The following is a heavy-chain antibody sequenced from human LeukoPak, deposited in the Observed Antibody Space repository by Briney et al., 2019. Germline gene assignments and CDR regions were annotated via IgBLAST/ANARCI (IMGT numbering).Heavy chain of an antibody. CDR3: ARDIVVVPAASVYYYYYYYMDV. Sequence: GGSLRLSCAASGFTFSSYAMHWVRQAPGKGLEWVAVISYDGSNKYYADSVKGRFTISRDNSKNTLYLQMNSLRAEDTAVYYCARDIVVVPAASVYYYYYYYMDVWGKGATVTVSS. CDR1: GFTFSSYA. D-gene: IGHD2-2*01. V-gene: IGHV3-30-3*01. CDR2: ISYDGSNK. J-gene: IGHJ6*03.